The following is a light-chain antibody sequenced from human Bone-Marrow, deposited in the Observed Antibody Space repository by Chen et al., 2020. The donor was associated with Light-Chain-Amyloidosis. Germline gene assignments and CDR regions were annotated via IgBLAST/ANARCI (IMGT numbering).Light chain of an antibody. V-gene: IGLV3-21*02. CDR2: DDS. CDR1: NIGSTS. CDR3: QVWDRSSDRPV. J-gene: IGLJ3*02. Sequence: SYVLTQPSSVSVAPGQTATIACGGNNIGSTSVHGYQQTPGQAPLLVVYDDSDRPSGIPKRLTGANSGNTATLTLSRVEAGDEADYYCQVWDRSSDRPVFGGGTKLTVL.